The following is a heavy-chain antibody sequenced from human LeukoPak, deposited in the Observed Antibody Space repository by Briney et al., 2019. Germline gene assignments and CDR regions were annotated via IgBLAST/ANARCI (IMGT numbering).Heavy chain of an antibody. Sequence: ASVKVSCKASGYTFTSYYMHWVRQAPGQGLEWMGIINPSGGSTSYAQKFQGRVTMTRDTSTSTVYMELSSLRSEDTAVYYCARGASNHYRLSLASIAAAGIDYWGQGTLVTVSS. V-gene: IGHV1-46*01. D-gene: IGHD6-13*01. CDR1: GYTFTSYY. CDR2: INPSGGST. CDR3: ARGASNHYRLSLASIAAAGIDY. J-gene: IGHJ4*02.